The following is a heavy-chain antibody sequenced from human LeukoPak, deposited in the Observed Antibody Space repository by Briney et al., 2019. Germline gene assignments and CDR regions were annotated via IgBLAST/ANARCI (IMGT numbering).Heavy chain of an antibody. CDR2: INPNSGGT. CDR1: GYTFTGYY. V-gene: IGHV1-2*02. CDR3: ARLQRYGSGSYWKGGPNWFDP. J-gene: IGHJ5*02. D-gene: IGHD3-10*01. Sequence: GASVKVSCKASGYTFTGYYMHWVRQAPGQGLEWMGWINPNSGGTNYAQKFQGRVTMTRDTSISTAYMELSRLRSDDTAVYYCARLQRYGSGSYWKGGPNWFDPWGQGTLVTVSS.